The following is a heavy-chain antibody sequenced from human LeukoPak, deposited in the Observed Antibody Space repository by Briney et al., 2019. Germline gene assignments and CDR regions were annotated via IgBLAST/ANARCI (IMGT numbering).Heavy chain of an antibody. D-gene: IGHD3-10*02. CDR1: GFTFSSFS. CDR2: ISSTSSYI. CDR3: AELGITMIGGV. J-gene: IGHJ6*04. V-gene: IGHV3-21*01. Sequence: GGSLRLSCAASGFTFSSFSMNWVRQAPGKGLEWVSSISSTSSYIYYADSVKGRFTISRDNAKNSLYLQMNSLRAEDTAVYYCAELGITMIGGVWGKGTTVTISS.